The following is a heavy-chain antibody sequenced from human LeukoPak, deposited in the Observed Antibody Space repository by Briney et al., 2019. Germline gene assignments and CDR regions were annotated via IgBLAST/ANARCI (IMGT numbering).Heavy chain of an antibody. V-gene: IGHV4-59*01. J-gene: IGHJ3*02. CDR2: IYYSGST. Sequence: SETLSLTCTVSGGSISSYYWSWIRQPPGKGLEWIGYIYYSGSTNYNPSLMSRVTTSVDTSKNQFSLKLSSVTAADTAVYYCARSHPPAYSSSWFRSFDIWGQGTMVTVSS. D-gene: IGHD6-13*01. CDR3: ARSHPPAYSSSWFRSFDI. CDR1: GGSISSYY.